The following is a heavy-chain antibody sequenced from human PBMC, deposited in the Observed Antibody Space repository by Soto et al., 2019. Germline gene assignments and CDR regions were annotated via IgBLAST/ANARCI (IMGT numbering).Heavy chain of an antibody. V-gene: IGHV4-30-4*01. D-gene: IGHD6-6*01. Sequence: QVQLQESGPGLVKPSQTLSLTCTVSGGSISSGDYYWSWIRQPPGKGLEWIRYIYHSGSTYYNPSLKSRVTTSVDASKNQFSLKLSSVTAADTAVYYCARERPDGARLDPWGQGTLVTVSS. J-gene: IGHJ5*02. CDR3: ARERPDGARLDP. CDR1: GGSISSGDYY. CDR2: IYHSGST.